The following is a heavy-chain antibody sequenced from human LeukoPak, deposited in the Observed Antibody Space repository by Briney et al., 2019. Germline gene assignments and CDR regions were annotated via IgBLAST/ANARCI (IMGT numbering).Heavy chain of an antibody. CDR1: GYTFTSYD. J-gene: IGHJ4*02. CDR2: MSPNSGDT. V-gene: IGHV1-8*01. Sequence: ASVKVSCKASGYTFTSYDFNWVRQATGQRPEWMGWMSPNSGDTGYAQKFQDRVTMTRNTSISTAYMELNSLRAEDTAVYYCAKDFYIAVAAPDYWGQGTLVTVSS. CDR3: AKDFYIAVAAPDY. D-gene: IGHD6-19*01.